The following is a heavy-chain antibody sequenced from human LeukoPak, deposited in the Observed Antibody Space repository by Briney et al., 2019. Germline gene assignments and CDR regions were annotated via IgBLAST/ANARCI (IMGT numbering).Heavy chain of an antibody. CDR3: ARDSIAVDGEIDY. V-gene: IGHV3-74*01. D-gene: IGHD6-19*01. Sequence: GGSLRLSCAASGFTFSSYWMHWVRHAPGKGLVWVSRIDSDGSSTGYADSVKGRFTISRDNAKNTLYLQMNSLRAEDTAVYYCARDSIAVDGEIDYWGQGTLVTVSS. CDR2: IDSDGSST. CDR1: GFTFSSYW. J-gene: IGHJ4*02.